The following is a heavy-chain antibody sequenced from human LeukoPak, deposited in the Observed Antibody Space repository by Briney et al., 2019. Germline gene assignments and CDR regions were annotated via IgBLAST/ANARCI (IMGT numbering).Heavy chain of an antibody. CDR3: ARVRGIYNWFDP. V-gene: IGHV1-3*01. Sequence: ASVKVSCKASGYTFTSYAMHWVRQAPGQRLEWMGWINAGNGNTKYSQKFQGRVTITRDTSASTAYMELSSLRSEDTAVYYCARVRGIYNWFDPWGQGTLVTDSS. CDR2: INAGNGNT. J-gene: IGHJ5*02. D-gene: IGHD1-14*01. CDR1: GYTFTSYA.